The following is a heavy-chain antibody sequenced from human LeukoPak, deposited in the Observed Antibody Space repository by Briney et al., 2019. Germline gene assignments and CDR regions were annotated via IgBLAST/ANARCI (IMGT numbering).Heavy chain of an antibody. V-gene: IGHV4-34*01. Sequence: PSETLSLTCAVYDGPFINYYWSWVRQSPDKGLEWIGEITHSGSTNYNPSLKSRVTISVDTSKKQFSLQLTSVTAADTGVYYCAREGPGTGWYVPHYYYYYMDVWGKGTTVTVSS. D-gene: IGHD6-19*01. CDR1: DGPFINYY. CDR2: ITHSGST. J-gene: IGHJ6*03. CDR3: AREGPGTGWYVPHYYYYYMDV.